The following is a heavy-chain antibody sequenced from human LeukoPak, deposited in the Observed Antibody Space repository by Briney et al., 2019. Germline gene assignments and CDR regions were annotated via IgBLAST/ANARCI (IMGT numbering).Heavy chain of an antibody. V-gene: IGHV3-15*01. Sequence: PGGSLRLSCAASGFTFSNAWMSWVRQAPGKGLEWVGRFKSKTDGGTTDYAAPVKGRFTISRDDSKNTLYLQMNSLKTEDTAAYYCTTEGGWSFYFDYWGQGTLVTVSS. D-gene: IGHD2-15*01. J-gene: IGHJ4*02. CDR3: TTEGGWSFYFDY. CDR1: GFTFSNAW. CDR2: FKSKTDGGTT.